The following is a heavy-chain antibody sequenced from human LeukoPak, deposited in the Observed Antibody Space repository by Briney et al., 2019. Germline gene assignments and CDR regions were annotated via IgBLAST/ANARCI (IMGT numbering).Heavy chain of an antibody. CDR2: ISSSSSTI. CDR1: GFTFSRYS. D-gene: IGHD1-7*01. CDR3: ARGPRYNWNSNYFPFDY. V-gene: IGHV3-48*04. Sequence: GGSLRLSCAASGFTFSRYSMNWVRQAPGKGLEWVSYISSSSSTIYYADSVKGRFTISRDNAKNSLYLQMNSLRAEDTAVYYCARGPRYNWNSNYFPFDYWGQGTLVTVSS. J-gene: IGHJ4*02.